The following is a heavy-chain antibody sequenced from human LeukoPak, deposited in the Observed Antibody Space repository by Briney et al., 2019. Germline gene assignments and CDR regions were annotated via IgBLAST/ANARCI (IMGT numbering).Heavy chain of an antibody. Sequence: AGSLRLSCAASGFSFSSAWMNWVRQAPGKGLEWVGLTRSKTDGGTTDYAAPVRGRFTISRDDIQNTMYLQMNSLKTEDTAVYYCRLVVTPQGLDSWGQGTLVTVSS. CDR2: TRSKTDGGTT. J-gene: IGHJ4*02. CDR1: GFSFSSAW. CDR3: RLVVTPQGLDS. V-gene: IGHV3-15*01. D-gene: IGHD3-22*01.